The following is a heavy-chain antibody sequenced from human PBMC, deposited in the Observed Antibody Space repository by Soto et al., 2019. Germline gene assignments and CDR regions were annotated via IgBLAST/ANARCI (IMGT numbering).Heavy chain of an antibody. J-gene: IGHJ2*01. CDR3: ARKILGSTSRPNYWYFDV. D-gene: IGHD3-16*01. CDR2: ISGGGDAA. Sequence: ESGGGLVQPGGSLRLSCAGSGFTFINYAMNWVRQVPGKGLEWVSSISGGGDAAFFPDSVRGRFTISRDNSKNTVTLQMNSLGVDDTAVYYCARKILGSTSRPNYWYFDVWGRGTLVTVSS. V-gene: IGHV3-23*01. CDR1: GFTFINYA.